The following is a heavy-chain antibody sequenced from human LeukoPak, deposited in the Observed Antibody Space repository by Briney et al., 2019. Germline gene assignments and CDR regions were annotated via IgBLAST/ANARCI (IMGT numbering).Heavy chain of an antibody. D-gene: IGHD1-1*01. Sequence: PGGSLRLSCAASGFTFSSNWMSWVRQAPGKGLEWVASINPDGSVNHHVDSVRGRFTISRDNAKNSLSLQMDTLRAEDTAVYYCAKLLGTATRYDYWGQGTLVIVSS. CDR3: AKLLGTATRYDY. V-gene: IGHV3-7*01. J-gene: IGHJ4*02. CDR2: INPDGSVN. CDR1: GFTFSSNW.